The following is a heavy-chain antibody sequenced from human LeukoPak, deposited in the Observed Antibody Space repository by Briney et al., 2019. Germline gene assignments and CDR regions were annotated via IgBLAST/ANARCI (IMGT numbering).Heavy chain of an antibody. CDR1: GFTFDDYA. J-gene: IGHJ4*02. CDR2: ISWNSGSI. Sequence: QPGRSLRLSCAASGFTFDDYAMHWVRQAPGKGLEWVSGISWNSGSIGYADSVKGRFTISRDNAKNSLYLQMNSLRAEDTALYYCAKASIAAAGWLDYWGQGTLVTVSS. D-gene: IGHD6-13*01. V-gene: IGHV3-9*01. CDR3: AKASIAAAGWLDY.